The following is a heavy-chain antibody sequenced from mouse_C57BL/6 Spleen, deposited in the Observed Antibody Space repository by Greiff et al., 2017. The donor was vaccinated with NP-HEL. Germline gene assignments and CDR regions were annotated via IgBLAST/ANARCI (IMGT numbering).Heavy chain of an antibody. D-gene: IGHD1-1*01. Sequence: QVHVKQSGAELVKPGASVKISCKASGYAFSSYWMNWVKQRPGKGLEWIGQIYPGDGDTNYNGKFKGKATLTADKSSSTAYMQLSSLTSEDSAVYFCARNWGSSYRGAMDYWGQGTSVTVSS. J-gene: IGHJ4*01. CDR1: GYAFSSYW. CDR2: IYPGDGDT. CDR3: ARNWGSSYRGAMDY. V-gene: IGHV1-80*01.